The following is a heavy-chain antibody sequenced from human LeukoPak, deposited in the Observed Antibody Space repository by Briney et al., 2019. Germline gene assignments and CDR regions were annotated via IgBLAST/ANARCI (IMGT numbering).Heavy chain of an antibody. J-gene: IGHJ4*02. CDR2: IYPGDSDT. CDR1: GYSFTSYW. V-gene: IGHV5-51*01. Sequence: GESLKISCKRSGYSFTSYWIGWVRQMPGKGLEWMGIIYPGDSDTRYSASFQGQVTMSADKSISTAYLQWSSLRASDTAVYFCARRQSCSGGSCYEDFDYWGQGTLVTVSS. D-gene: IGHD2-15*01. CDR3: ARRQSCSGGSCYEDFDY.